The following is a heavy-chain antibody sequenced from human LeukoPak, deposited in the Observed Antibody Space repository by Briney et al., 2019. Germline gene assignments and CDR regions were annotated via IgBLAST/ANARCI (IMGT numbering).Heavy chain of an antibody. CDR2: ISYDGSNK. J-gene: IGHJ5*02. V-gene: IGHV3-30-3*01. D-gene: IGHD5-12*01. CDR3: ARDLVARNWFDP. CDR1: GFTFSSYA. Sequence: GGSLRLSCAASGFTFSSYAMHWVRQAPGKGLEWVAVISYDGSNKYYADSVKGRFTISRDNSKNALYLQMNSLRAEDTAVYYCARDLVARNWFDPWGQGTLVTVSS.